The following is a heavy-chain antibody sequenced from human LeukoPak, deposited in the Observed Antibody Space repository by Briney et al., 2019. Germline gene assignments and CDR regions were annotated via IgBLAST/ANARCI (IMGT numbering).Heavy chain of an antibody. CDR2: ISPNSGGT. V-gene: IGHV1-2*02. J-gene: IGHJ4*02. Sequence: GASVKVSCKASGYTFTDYYIHWVRQAPGQGLEWMGWISPNSGGTNYAQKFQGRVTMTRDTSISTAYMELSRLRSDDTAVYYCARAYSSGLIDYWGQGTLVTVSS. CDR3: ARAYSSGLIDY. CDR1: GYTFTDYY. D-gene: IGHD6-19*01.